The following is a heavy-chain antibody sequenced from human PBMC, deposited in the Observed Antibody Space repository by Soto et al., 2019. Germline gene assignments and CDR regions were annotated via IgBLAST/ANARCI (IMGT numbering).Heavy chain of an antibody. Sequence: QVQLVESGGGVVQPGRSLRLSCAASGFTFSSYAMHWVRQAPGKGLEWVAFISYDGSNKYYADSVKGRFTISRDNSKNTLYLQMNSRRAEDTAVYYCARGGSPYSYDSGGYYSYYFDSWGQGPLVTVSS. CDR3: ARGGSPYSYDSGGYYSYYFDS. D-gene: IGHD3-22*01. CDR1: GFTFSSYA. CDR2: ISYDGSNK. J-gene: IGHJ4*02. V-gene: IGHV3-30-3*01.